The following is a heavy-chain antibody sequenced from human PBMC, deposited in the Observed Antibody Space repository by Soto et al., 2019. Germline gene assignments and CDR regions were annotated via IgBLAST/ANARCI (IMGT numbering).Heavy chain of an antibody. D-gene: IGHD3-10*01. CDR3: ARGVTMVRGVLIPWLDP. J-gene: IGHJ5*02. Sequence: SETLSLTCTVSGGSISSGDYYWSWIRQPPGKGLEWIGYISYSGSTYYNPSLKSRVTISVDTSKNQFSLKLSSVTAADTAVYYCARGVTMVRGVLIPWLDPWGQGTLVTISS. CDR1: GGSISSGDYY. CDR2: ISYSGST. V-gene: IGHV4-30-4*01.